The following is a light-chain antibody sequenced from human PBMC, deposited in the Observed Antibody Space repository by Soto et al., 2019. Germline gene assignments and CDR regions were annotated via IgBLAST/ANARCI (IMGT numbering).Light chain of an antibody. Sequence: DIVMTQSPDSLAVSLGERATIKCKSSQSVLYSSNNKNYLAWYQQKPGQPPKLLIYWASTRESGVPDRFSGSGSGTDFTLTISSLQAEDVAVYYCQQYYSTPTWTFGQGTKLEIK. V-gene: IGKV4-1*01. J-gene: IGKJ1*01. CDR1: QSVLYSSNNKNY. CDR3: QQYYSTPTWT. CDR2: WAS.